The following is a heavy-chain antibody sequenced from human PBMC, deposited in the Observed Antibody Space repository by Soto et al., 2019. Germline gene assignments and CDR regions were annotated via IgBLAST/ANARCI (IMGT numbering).Heavy chain of an antibody. CDR3: ARDEDSSSHYGMDV. J-gene: IGHJ6*02. D-gene: IGHD6-6*01. V-gene: IGHV1-2*04. CDR1: GYTFTGYY. CDR2: INPNSGGT. Sequence: ASVKVSCKASGYTFTGYYMHWVRQAPGQGLEWMGWINPNSGGTNYAQKFQGWVTMTRDTSISTAYMELSRLRSDDTAVYYCARDEDSSSHYGMDVWGQGTKVTVSS.